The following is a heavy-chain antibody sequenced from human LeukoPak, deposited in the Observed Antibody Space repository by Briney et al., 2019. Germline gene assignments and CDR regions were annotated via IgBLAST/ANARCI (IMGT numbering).Heavy chain of an antibody. D-gene: IGHD1-26*01. CDR3: ARATCYYYSGSYCYFDY. V-gene: IGHV4-61*08. CDR2: IYYSGST. J-gene: IGHJ4*02. CDR1: GGSISSGGYY. Sequence: SETLSLTCTVYGGSISSGGYYWSWIRQHPGKGPEWIGYIYYSGSTNYNPSLKSRVTISVDTSKNQFSLKLSSVTAADTAVYYCARATCYYYSGSYCYFDYWGQGTLVTVSS.